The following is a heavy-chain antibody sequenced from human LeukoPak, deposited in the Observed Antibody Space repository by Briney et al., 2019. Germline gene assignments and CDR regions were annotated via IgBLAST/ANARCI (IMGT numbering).Heavy chain of an antibody. CDR1: GGSISSHY. J-gene: IGHJ6*03. Sequence: SETLSLTCTVSGGSISSHYWTWIRQSPVKGLEWIGDISNSGSTSYNPSLKSRVTISIDTSKNQFSLKLSSVTAADTAVYYCGRDALGGYFSYYMDVWGKGTTVTVSS. CDR2: ISNSGST. D-gene: IGHD3-3*01. CDR3: GRDALGGYFSYYMDV. V-gene: IGHV4-59*11.